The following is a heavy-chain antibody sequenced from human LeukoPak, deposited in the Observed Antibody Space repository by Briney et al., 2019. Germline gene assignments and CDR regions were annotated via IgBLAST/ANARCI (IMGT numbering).Heavy chain of an antibody. D-gene: IGHD4-17*01. Sequence: SVKVSCKASGGTFSSYAISWARQAPGQGLEWMGGIIPIFGTANYAQKFQGRVTITTDESTSTAYMELSSLRSEDTAVYYCASLSKDYGDYVESGSSWFDPWGQGTLVTASS. CDR3: ASLSKDYGDYVESGSSWFDP. CDR1: GGTFSSYA. V-gene: IGHV1-69*05. J-gene: IGHJ5*02. CDR2: IIPIFGTA.